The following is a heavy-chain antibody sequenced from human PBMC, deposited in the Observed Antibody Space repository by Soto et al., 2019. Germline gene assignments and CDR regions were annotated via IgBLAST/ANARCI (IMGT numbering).Heavy chain of an antibody. CDR1: GFTFSNYA. V-gene: IGHV3-23*01. J-gene: IGHJ4*02. D-gene: IGHD3-10*01. CDR2: VSGSGGRT. Sequence: PGGSLRLSCAASGFTFSNYAMNWVRQAPGKGLEWVSAVSGSGGRTYYADSVKGRFTISRDNSKNTLYLQMNSLRAEDTAVYYCAKDFDAGFGTYYFDYWGQGTLVTVSS. CDR3: AKDFDAGFGTYYFDY.